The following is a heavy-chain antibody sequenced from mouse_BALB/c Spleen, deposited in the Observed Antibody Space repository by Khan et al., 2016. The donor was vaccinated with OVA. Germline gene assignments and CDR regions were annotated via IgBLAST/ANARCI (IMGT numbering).Heavy chain of an antibody. CDR3: ASGCDWYVDD. V-gene: IGHV9-3-1*01. Sequence: QIQLEQSGPELKKPGETVKISCKASGYTFTNYGMNWVKQAPGKGLKWMGWINTYTEEPTYADDFKGRFAFSLETSASTAYLQINNLKNEDTATYCCASGCDWYVDDWGAGTTVTVSS. CDR1: GYTFTNYG. J-gene: IGHJ1*01. CDR2: INTYTEEP.